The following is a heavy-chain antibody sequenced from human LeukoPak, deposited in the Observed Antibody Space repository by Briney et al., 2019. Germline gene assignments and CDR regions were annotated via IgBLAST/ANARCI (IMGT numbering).Heavy chain of an antibody. D-gene: IGHD2-15*01. CDR3: ARDHSLFDY. CDR1: GGSISSYY. Sequence: KTSETLSLTCTVSGGSISSYYWSWIRQPPGKGLEWIGYIYYSGSTNYNPSLKSRVTISVDTSKNQFSLKLSSVTAADTAVYYCARDHSLFDYWGQGTLVTVSS. CDR2: IYYSGST. J-gene: IGHJ4*02. V-gene: IGHV4-59*01.